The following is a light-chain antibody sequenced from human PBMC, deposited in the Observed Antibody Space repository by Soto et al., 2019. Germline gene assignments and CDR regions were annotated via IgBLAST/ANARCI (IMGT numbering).Light chain of an antibody. Sequence: DIQMTQSPSSLSASVGDRVTITCRASQSISSYLNWYQQKPEKAPKLLIYAASSLQSGVPSRFSGSGSGTDFTLTISSLQPEDFATYYCQQSYSTSKTFGQGTKVDVK. CDR1: QSISSY. CDR2: AAS. V-gene: IGKV1-39*01. CDR3: QQSYSTSKT. J-gene: IGKJ1*01.